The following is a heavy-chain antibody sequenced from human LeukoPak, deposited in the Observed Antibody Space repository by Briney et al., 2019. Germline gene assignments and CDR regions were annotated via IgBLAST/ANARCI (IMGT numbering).Heavy chain of an antibody. J-gene: IGHJ4*02. Sequence: GGSLRLSCAASGFTFSSYGMHWVRQAPGKGLEWVAVISYDGSNKYYADSVKGRFTISRDNSKNTLYLQMNSLRAEDTAVYYCANTPGYYYDSSGYYPDYWGQGTLVTVSS. CDR3: ANTPGYYYDSSGYYPDY. CDR2: ISYDGSNK. D-gene: IGHD3-22*01. V-gene: IGHV3-30*18. CDR1: GFTFSSYG.